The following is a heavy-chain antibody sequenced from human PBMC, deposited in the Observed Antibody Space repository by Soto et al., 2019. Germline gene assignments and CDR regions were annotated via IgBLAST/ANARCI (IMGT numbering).Heavy chain of an antibody. J-gene: IGHJ5*02. V-gene: IGHV3-30*18. Sequence: GGSLRLSCAASGFTFSSYGMYWVRQAPGKGLEWVAVISYDGSSKYYADSVKGRLTISRDNSENTLYLQMNRLRAEDTAVYYCAKGSIVGATKDWFDPWGQGTLVTVSS. D-gene: IGHD1-26*01. CDR1: GFTFSSYG. CDR2: ISYDGSSK. CDR3: AKGSIVGATKDWFDP.